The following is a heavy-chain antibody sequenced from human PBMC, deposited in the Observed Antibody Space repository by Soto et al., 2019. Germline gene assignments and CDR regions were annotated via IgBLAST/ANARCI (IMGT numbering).Heavy chain of an antibody. CDR2: IYHSGST. V-gene: IGHV4-38-2*01. Sequence: SDTLSLTCAVSGYSISSGYYWGWIRQPPGKGLEWIGSIYHSGSTYYNPSLRSRVTISVDTSKNQFSPKLSSVTAADTAVYYCARGRYSYGGFDYWGQGTLVTVSS. CDR1: GYSISSGYY. D-gene: IGHD5-18*01. J-gene: IGHJ4*02. CDR3: ARGRYSYGGFDY.